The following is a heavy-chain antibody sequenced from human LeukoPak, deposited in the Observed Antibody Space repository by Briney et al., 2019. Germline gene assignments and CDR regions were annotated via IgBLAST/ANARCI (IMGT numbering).Heavy chain of an antibody. Sequence: PGGSLRLSCAASGFSFSDYALSWVRQAPGKGLEWVSAISGSGGSTYYADSVKGRFTISRDNSKNTLYLQMNSLRAEDTAVYYCARDTAMLPCAFDIWGQGTMVTVSS. D-gene: IGHD5-18*01. CDR1: GFSFSDYA. CDR2: ISGSGGST. CDR3: ARDTAMLPCAFDI. J-gene: IGHJ3*02. V-gene: IGHV3-23*01.